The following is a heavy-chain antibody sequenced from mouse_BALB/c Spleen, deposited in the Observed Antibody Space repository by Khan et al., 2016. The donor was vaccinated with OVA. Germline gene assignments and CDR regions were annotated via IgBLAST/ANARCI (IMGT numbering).Heavy chain of an antibody. CDR1: GFTFSTYG. J-gene: IGHJ2*01. D-gene: IGHD1-1*01. V-gene: IGHV5-17*02. Sequence: EVELVESGGGLAQPGGSRKLSCAASGFTFSTYGMHWVRQAPEKGLEWVAYISGDSSTVYYADTVKGRFTISRDNPKNTLFLQMTSLMSEDTARYYCATSYFYGYYFDYWGPGTTLTVSS. CDR2: ISGDSSTV. CDR3: ATSYFYGYYFDY.